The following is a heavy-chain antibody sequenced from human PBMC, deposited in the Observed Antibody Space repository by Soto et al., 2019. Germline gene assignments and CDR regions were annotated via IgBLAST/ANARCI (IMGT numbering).Heavy chain of an antibody. CDR3: AREERGPGD. D-gene: IGHD3-10*01. Sequence: QVQLVESGGGLVQPWRSLRLSCAASGFTFSSYGMHWVRQAPGNGLEWVAVIWYDGSNKYYADSVKGRFTISRDNSKNTLYLHMNSLRAEDTAVYYCAREERGPGDWGQGTLVTVSS. J-gene: IGHJ4*02. CDR1: GFTFSSYG. CDR2: IWYDGSNK. V-gene: IGHV3-33*01.